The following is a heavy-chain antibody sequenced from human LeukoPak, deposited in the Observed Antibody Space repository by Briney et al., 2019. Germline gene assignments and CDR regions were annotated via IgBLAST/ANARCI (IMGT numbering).Heavy chain of an antibody. V-gene: IGHV3-21*01. CDR3: AKDPPSFHH. Sequence: GGSLRLSCAASGFTFNNYNMNWDRQAPGKGLEWVSSISSSSTYIYYADSVKGRFTISRDNAKNSLYLQMNSLRAEDTAIYYCAKDPPSFHHWGQGTLVTVSP. CDR1: GFTFNNYN. J-gene: IGHJ1*01. CDR2: ISSSSTYI.